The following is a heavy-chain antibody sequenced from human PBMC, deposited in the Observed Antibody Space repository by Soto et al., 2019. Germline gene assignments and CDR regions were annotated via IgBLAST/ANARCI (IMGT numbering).Heavy chain of an antibody. D-gene: IGHD6-25*01. J-gene: IGHJ4*02. CDR1: AFTFSNYW. V-gene: IGHV3-7*01. Sequence: EVQLVESGGGLVQPGGSLRLSCAASAFTFSNYWMSWVRQAPGKGLEWVAHIKQDGSEKYYVDSVKGRFTISRDNAKNSLYLQMNSLGAEDTAVSSCERGLSGPYFDYWGLGTLVTVSS. CDR3: ERGLSGPYFDY. CDR2: IKQDGSEK.